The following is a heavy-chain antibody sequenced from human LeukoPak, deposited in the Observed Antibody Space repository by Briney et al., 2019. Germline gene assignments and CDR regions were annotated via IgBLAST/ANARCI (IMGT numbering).Heavy chain of an antibody. CDR1: GYTFTGYY. CDR3: AVDIVVVPAATNPDY. D-gene: IGHD2-2*01. Sequence: ASVKVSCKASGYTFTGYYMHWVRQAPGHGLEWMGWINPNSGGTNYAQKFQGRVTMTRDTSISTAYMELSRLRSDDTAVYYCAVDIVVVPAATNPDYWGQGTLVTVSS. V-gene: IGHV1-2*02. CDR2: INPNSGGT. J-gene: IGHJ4*02.